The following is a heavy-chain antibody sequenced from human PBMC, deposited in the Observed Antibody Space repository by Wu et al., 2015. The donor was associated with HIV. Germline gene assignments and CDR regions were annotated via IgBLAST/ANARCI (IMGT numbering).Heavy chain of an antibody. D-gene: IGHD3-10*01. V-gene: IGHV1-69*05. CDR3: ARGGWDGSGSYYKENYYYYGMDV. J-gene: IGHJ6*02. CDR1: GGTFSSYA. Sequence: QVQLVQSGAEVKKPGSSVKVSCKASGGTFSSYAISWVRQAPGQGLEWMGGIIPIFGTANYAQKFQGRVTITTDESTSTAYMELSSLRSEDTAVYYCARGGWDGSGSYYKENYYYYGMDVWGQGTTVTVSS. CDR2: IIPIFGTA.